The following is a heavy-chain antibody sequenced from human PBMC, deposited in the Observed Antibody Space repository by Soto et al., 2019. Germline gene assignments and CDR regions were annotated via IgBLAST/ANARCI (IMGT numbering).Heavy chain of an antibody. CDR1: GFTFSSYG. CDR3: AKVGGRAYDSSGYFDY. J-gene: IGHJ4*02. Sequence: GGPLRLSCAASGFTFSSYGMHWVRQAPGKGLEWVAVISYDGSNKFYADSVKGRFTISRDNSKNTLYLQMNSLRAEDTAVYYCAKVGGRAYDSSGYFDYWGQGTLVTVSS. D-gene: IGHD3-22*01. CDR2: ISYDGSNK. V-gene: IGHV3-30*18.